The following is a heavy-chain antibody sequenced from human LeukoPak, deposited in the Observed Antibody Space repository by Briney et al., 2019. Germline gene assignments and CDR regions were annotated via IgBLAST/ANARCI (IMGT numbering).Heavy chain of an antibody. V-gene: IGHV3-48*01. CDR1: GFTFNTYS. Sequence: GGSLRLSCSASGFTFNTYSMNWVRQSPGKGLEWVSYISSSSSTIYYADSVKGRFTISRDNAKNSLYLQMNSLRAEDTAVYYCASRRLGYSSGWYSGLYYFDYWGQGTLVTVSS. CDR2: ISSSSSTI. J-gene: IGHJ4*02. D-gene: IGHD6-19*01. CDR3: ASRRLGYSSGWYSGLYYFDY.